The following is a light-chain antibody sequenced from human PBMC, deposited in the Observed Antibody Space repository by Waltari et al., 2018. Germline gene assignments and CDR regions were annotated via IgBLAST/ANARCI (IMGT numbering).Light chain of an antibody. Sequence: EIVLTQSPATLSLSPGERATLSCRASQSVSTYLAWYQQRPGQAPRFLISDASNRATGIPARFSGSGSGTDFTLTISSLEPEDFAVYYCQQRSDWWTFGQGTKVEIK. V-gene: IGKV3-11*01. CDR1: QSVSTY. J-gene: IGKJ1*01. CDR2: DAS. CDR3: QQRSDWWT.